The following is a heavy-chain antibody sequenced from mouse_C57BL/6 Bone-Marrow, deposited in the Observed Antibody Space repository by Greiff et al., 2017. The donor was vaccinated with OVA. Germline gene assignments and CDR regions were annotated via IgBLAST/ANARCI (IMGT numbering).Heavy chain of an antibody. CDR2: ISSGGSYT. Sequence: EVKLVESGGDLVKPGGSLKLSCAASGFTFSSYGLSFFLPPPSPRLDWVATISSGGSYTYYPDSVKGRFTISRDNAKNTLYLQMSSLKSEDTAMYYCARHDGYPDYWGQGTTLTVSS. D-gene: IGHD2-3*01. CDR1: GFTFSSYG. CDR3: ARHDGYPDY. J-gene: IGHJ2*01. V-gene: IGHV5-6*01.